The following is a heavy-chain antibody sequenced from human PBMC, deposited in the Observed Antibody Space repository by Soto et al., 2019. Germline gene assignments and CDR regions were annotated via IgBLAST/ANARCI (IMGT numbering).Heavy chain of an antibody. CDR3: AREQYYDFWSGYQPGGMDV. J-gene: IGHJ6*02. D-gene: IGHD3-3*01. CDR2: IWYDGSNK. Sequence: SCAACGCTFSRYGMHWGRQAPGKGLEWVAVIWYDGSNKYYADSVKGRFTISRDNSKNTLYLQMNSLRAEDTAVYYCAREQYYDFWSGYQPGGMDVWGQGTTVTVS. CDR1: GCTFSRYG. V-gene: IGHV3-33*01.